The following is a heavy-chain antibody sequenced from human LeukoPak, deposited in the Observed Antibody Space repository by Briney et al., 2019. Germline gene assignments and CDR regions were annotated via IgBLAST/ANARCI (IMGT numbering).Heavy chain of an antibody. D-gene: IGHD6-6*01. J-gene: IGHJ4*02. CDR2: ISYDGSNK. CDR3: ASSIVEQLVEDY. V-gene: IGHV3-30-3*01. Sequence: GGSLRLSCAASGFTFSSYAMHWVRQAPGKGLEWVAVISYDGSNKYYADSVKGRFTISRDNSRNTLYLQMNSLRAEDTAVYYCASSIVEQLVEDYWGQGTLVTVSS. CDR1: GFTFSSYA.